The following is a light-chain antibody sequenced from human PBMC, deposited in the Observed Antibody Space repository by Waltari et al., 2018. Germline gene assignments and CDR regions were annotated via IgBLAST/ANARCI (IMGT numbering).Light chain of an antibody. J-gene: IGLJ1*01. CDR3: QVWDSSTYV. Sequence: SYELTQPLSVSVALGQTARIPWGGTNIGSQNVHWYQQKPGQAPVLVIYRDSNRPSGIPERFSGSNSGNTATLTISRAQAGDEADYYCQVWDSSTYVFGTGTKVTVL. CDR2: RDS. CDR1: NIGSQN. V-gene: IGLV3-9*01.